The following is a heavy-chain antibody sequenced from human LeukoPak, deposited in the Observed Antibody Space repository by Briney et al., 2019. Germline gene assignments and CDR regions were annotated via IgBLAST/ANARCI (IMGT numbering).Heavy chain of an antibody. CDR1: GGSISSSSYY. Sequence: SETLSLTCTVSGGSISSSSYYWGWIRQPPGKGLEWIGSIYYSGSTYYNPSLKSRVTISVDTSKNQFSLKLSSVTAADTAVYYCAIHAQRLDAFDIWGQGTMVTVSS. CDR3: AIHAQRLDAFDI. J-gene: IGHJ3*02. CDR2: IYYSGST. V-gene: IGHV4-39*01.